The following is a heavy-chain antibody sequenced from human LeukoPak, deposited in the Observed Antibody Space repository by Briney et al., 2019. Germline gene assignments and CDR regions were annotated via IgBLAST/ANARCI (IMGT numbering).Heavy chain of an antibody. D-gene: IGHD3-3*01. CDR3: ARDLLEPDKFLEWLTRWGYFDY. J-gene: IGHJ4*02. Sequence: PGGSLRLSCAASGFTFSSYSMNWVRQAPGKGLEWVSSISSSSSYIYYADSVKGRFTISRDNAKNSLYLQMNSLRAEDTAVYYCARDLLEPDKFLEWLTRWGYFDYWGQGTLVTVSS. CDR2: ISSSSSYI. V-gene: IGHV3-21*01. CDR1: GFTFSSYS.